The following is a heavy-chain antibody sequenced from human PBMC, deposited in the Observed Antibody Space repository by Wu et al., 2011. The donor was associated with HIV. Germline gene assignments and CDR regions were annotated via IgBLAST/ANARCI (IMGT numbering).Heavy chain of an antibody. CDR3: ALRTRAGSGSDY. V-gene: IGHV1-69*05. J-gene: IGHJ4*02. CDR2: TIPLFGTT. D-gene: IGHD3-10*01. Sequence: QVQLEQSGAEVKKPGSSVKVSCKASGGNFNSHVINWVRQAPGQGLEWMGGTIPLFGTTNYAQKFQGRVTITTDASTRTVYMELSSLRSEDTAVYYCALRTRAGSGSDYWGQGTLVTVSS. CDR1: GGNFNSHV.